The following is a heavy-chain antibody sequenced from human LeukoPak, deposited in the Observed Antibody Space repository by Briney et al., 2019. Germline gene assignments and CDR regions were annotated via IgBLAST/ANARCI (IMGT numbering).Heavy chain of an antibody. Sequence: SETLSLTCAVYGGSFSAYYWSWIRQPPGKGLEWIGEINHSGGTNYNPSLKSRITMSVDMSKNQFSLKLSSVTAADTAVYYCARVDKNGGTTFDYWGQGTLGTVSS. J-gene: IGHJ4*02. V-gene: IGHV4-34*01. CDR3: ARVDKNGGTTFDY. CDR2: INHSGGT. CDR1: GGSFSAYY. D-gene: IGHD2/OR15-2a*01.